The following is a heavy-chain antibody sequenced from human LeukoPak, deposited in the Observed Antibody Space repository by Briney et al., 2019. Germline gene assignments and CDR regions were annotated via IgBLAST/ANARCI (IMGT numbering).Heavy chain of an antibody. CDR2: IYYSGST. J-gene: IGHJ6*03. Sequence: SETLSLTCTVSGGSITRYYWSWIRQPPGKGLEWIGAIYYSGSTNYNPSLKSRVTISVDTSKNQFSLRLSSVTAADTAVYYCARILSYGDYYYYYMDVWGKGTTVTVSS. V-gene: IGHV4-59*01. CDR1: GGSITRYY. CDR3: ARILSYGDYYYYYMDV. D-gene: IGHD4-17*01.